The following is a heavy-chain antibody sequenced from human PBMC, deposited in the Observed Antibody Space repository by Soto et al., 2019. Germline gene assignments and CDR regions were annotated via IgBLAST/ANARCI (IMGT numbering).Heavy chain of an antibody. CDR3: ARGLTRDYDFWSGYCPNYYYYGMDV. J-gene: IGHJ6*02. V-gene: IGHV4-59*01. CDR2: IYYSGST. D-gene: IGHD3-3*01. CDR1: GGSISSYY. Sequence: PSETLSLTCTVSGGSISSYYWSWIRQPPGKGLEWIGYIYYSGSTNYNPSLKSRVTISVDTSKNQFSLKLSSVTAADTAVYYCARGLTRDYDFWSGYCPNYYYYGMDVWGQGTTVTVS.